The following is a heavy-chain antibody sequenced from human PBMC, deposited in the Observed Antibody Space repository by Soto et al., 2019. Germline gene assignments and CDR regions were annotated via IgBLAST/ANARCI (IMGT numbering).Heavy chain of an antibody. Sequence: SQTLSLTCAISGDSVSSNTAAWNWIRQSPSRGLEWLGRTYYRSKWYNDYAVSVKSRITINPDTSKNTLYLQMNSLRAEDTAVYYCARQDYITTWYLNYWGQGTLVTVPQ. CDR1: GDSVSSNTAA. CDR2: TYYRSKWYN. CDR3: ARQDYITTWYLNY. D-gene: IGHD2-2*02. J-gene: IGHJ4*02. V-gene: IGHV6-1*01.